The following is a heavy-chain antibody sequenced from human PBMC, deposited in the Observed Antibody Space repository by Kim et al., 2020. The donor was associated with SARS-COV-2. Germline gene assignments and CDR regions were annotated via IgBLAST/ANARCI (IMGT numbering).Heavy chain of an antibody. Sequence: GGSLRLSCAASEFTFRAYAMSWVRQAPGKGLEWISAITDSADDTYHADSVKGRFTISRDNSKNTLYLQMNSLTAEDTAIYYCTKGSAPSRPYYFDYWGQGALVTVSS. J-gene: IGHJ4*02. CDR2: ITDSADDT. CDR1: EFTFRAYA. V-gene: IGHV3-23*01. CDR3: TKGSAPSRPYYFDY. D-gene: IGHD6-6*01.